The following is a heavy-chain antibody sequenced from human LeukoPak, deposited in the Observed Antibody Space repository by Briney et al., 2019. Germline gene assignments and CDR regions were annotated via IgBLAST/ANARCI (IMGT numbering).Heavy chain of an antibody. Sequence: GESLKISCKGSGYSFTSYWIGWVRPLPGEGLEWVGIIYPGDSETRDSPSLQGQVTISADKSINTAYLHWSSLKASDTAMYYCARHVRAAPFDYWGQGTLVTVSS. J-gene: IGHJ4*02. CDR1: GYSFTSYW. CDR2: IYPGDSET. D-gene: IGHD2-2*01. CDR3: ARHVRAAPFDY. V-gene: IGHV5-51*01.